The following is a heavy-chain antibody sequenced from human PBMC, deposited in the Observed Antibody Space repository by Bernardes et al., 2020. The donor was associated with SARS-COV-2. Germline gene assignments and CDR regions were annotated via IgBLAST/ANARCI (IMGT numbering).Heavy chain of an antibody. Sequence: ASVKVSCKASGYTFISYVIHWVRQAPGQRLEWMGWINAGNGNTEYSQKFQDRVTITSDTSASTAYMDLSSLRSEDTAVYFCAREGPMVGSGAFDFWGQGTLVTVSS. V-gene: IGHV1-3*01. J-gene: IGHJ4*02. CDR1: GYTFISYV. D-gene: IGHD2-15*01. CDR3: AREGPMVGSGAFDF. CDR2: INAGNGNT.